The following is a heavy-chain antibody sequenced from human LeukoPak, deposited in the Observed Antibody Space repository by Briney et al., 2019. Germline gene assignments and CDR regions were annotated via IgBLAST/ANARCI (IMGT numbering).Heavy chain of an antibody. J-gene: IGHJ4*02. CDR2: ISWNSGSI. D-gene: IGHD6-19*01. CDR3: AEEGSGWYYLDY. CDR1: GCTFDDDA. V-gene: IGHV3-9*01. Sequence: GGSLRLSCAASGCTFDDDAMHWVRQAPGKGLEWVSGISWNSGSIGQADSVKGRFTISRDNAKNTVYVQMNTLRAEDTAVYYCAEEGSGWYYLDYWGQGTVVTVSS.